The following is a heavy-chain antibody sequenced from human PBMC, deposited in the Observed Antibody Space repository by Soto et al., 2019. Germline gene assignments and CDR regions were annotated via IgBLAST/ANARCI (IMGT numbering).Heavy chain of an antibody. CDR3: ARLGGAGPTASAI. J-gene: IGHJ3*02. CDR2: IYYSGST. Sequence: TLSLTCTVSGGSMSTGGYYRNWIRQPPGKGLQRIGYIYYSGSTYYNPSLKSRVTISGDTSKNQFSLKLSYVTAADTAVYYCARLGGAGPTASAIRGQRATVPVSS. CDR1: GGSMSTGGYY. V-gene: IGHV4-30-4*01. D-gene: IGHD3-16*01.